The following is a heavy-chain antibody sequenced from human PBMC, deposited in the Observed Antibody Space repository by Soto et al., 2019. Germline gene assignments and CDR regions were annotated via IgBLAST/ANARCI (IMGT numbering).Heavy chain of an antibody. CDR1: GDSISGYY. J-gene: IGHJ6*03. CDR2: TYYTGRT. CDR3: ARSQAGTVFGLPTHFYYMDV. Sequence: QVQLQESGPGLVKPSETLSLTCTVSGDSISGYYWSWIRQAPGHGLEWIGSTYYTGRTDYNPSLKSRVTMSVATSKSKFSLELTSVTAADTAVYYCARSQAGTVFGLPTHFYYMDVWGKGTTVTVSS. V-gene: IGHV4-59*01. D-gene: IGHD3-3*01.